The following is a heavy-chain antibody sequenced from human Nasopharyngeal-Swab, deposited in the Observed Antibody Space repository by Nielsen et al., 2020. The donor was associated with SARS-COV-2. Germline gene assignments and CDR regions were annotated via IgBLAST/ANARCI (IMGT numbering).Heavy chain of an antibody. CDR2: IYYTGST. V-gene: IGHV4-39*01. D-gene: IGHD6-19*01. CDR3: ATRRVVAGGYWYFDL. CDR1: GGSISSHSYY. J-gene: IGHJ2*01. Sequence: SETLSLTCTVSGGSISSHSYYWAWIRKPPGKGPEWIGHIYYTGSTHYNPSLRSRVTTSVDTSKNQFSLELRSVTAADTGVYFCATRRVVAGGYWYFDLWGRGTLVTVSS.